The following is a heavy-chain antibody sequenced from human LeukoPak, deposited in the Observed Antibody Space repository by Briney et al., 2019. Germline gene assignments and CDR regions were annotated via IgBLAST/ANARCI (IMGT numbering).Heavy chain of an antibody. CDR3: AKNLAWGRFDP. Sequence: PSETLSLTCTVSGDSISSHFWSWIRQSPGEGLEWIGHVSYSGGTAYNPSLGSRVTISADTTVNQVPLSLTFVIAADTAIYYCAKNLAWGRFDPWGQGTLVTVSS. D-gene: IGHD3-16*01. CDR1: GDSISSHF. CDR2: VSYSGGT. J-gene: IGHJ5*02. V-gene: IGHV4-59*11.